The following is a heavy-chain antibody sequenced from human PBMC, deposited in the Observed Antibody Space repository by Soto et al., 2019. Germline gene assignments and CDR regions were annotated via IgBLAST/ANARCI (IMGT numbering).Heavy chain of an antibody. J-gene: IGHJ4*02. CDR1: GFTFSSYA. CDR3: ARSYVQSRPIDY. Sequence: GGSLRLSCAASGFTFSSYAMSWVRQAPGKGLEWVSAISGSGGSTYYADSVKGRFTISRDNSKNTLYLQMNSLRSEDTALYYCARSYVQSRPIDYWGQGTLVTVSS. D-gene: IGHD3-10*02. V-gene: IGHV3-23*01. CDR2: ISGSGGST.